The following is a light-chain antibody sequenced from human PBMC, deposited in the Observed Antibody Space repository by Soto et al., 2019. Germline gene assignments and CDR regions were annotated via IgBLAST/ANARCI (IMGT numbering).Light chain of an antibody. Sequence: QSVLAQPASVSGSPGQSITISCTGTSSDVGGYNYVSWCQQHPGKAPKLMIYEVNNRPSGVSNRFSGSKSGNTASLTISGLQAEDEADYYCTSYTSSNTHVFGTGTKVT. CDR3: TSYTSSNTHV. V-gene: IGLV2-14*01. J-gene: IGLJ1*01. CDR1: SSDVGGYNY. CDR2: EVN.